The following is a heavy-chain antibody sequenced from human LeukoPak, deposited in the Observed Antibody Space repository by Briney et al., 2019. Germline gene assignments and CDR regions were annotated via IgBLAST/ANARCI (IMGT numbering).Heavy chain of an antibody. CDR3: ARAAGYSSSWSNDY. CDR2: ISAYNGNT. D-gene: IGHD6-13*01. J-gene: IGHJ4*02. V-gene: IGHV1-18*01. Sequence: ASVKVSCKASGYTFTSYGISWVRQATGQGLEWMGWISAYNGNTNYAQKLQGRVTMTTDTSTSTAYMELRSLRSDDTAVYYCARAAGYSSSWSNDYWGQGTLVTVSS. CDR1: GYTFTSYG.